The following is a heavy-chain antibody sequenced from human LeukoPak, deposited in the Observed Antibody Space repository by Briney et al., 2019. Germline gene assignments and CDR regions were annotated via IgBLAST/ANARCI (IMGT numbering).Heavy chain of an antibody. CDR1: GFAFSSYG. CDR2: ISYDGSNK. CDR3: AKEPASSGWFDP. V-gene: IGHV3-30*18. Sequence: GGSLRLSCAASGFAFSSYGMHWVRQAPSKGLEWVAVISYDGSNKYYADSVKGRFTISKDNSKNTLYLQMNSLRAEDTAVYYCAKEPASSGWFDPWGQGTLVAVSS. D-gene: IGHD6-19*01. J-gene: IGHJ5*02.